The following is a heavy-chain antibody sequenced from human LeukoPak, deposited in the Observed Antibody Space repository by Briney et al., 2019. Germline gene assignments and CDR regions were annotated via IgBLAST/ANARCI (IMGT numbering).Heavy chain of an antibody. J-gene: IGHJ3*02. V-gene: IGHV4-31*11. Sequence: PSQTLSLTCAVAGGSMSNGNYYWNWIRQHPGKGLEWIGYINNSGSTNYNPSLKSRVLMSVDTSKNHFSVELSSVTAADTAVYYCARVFYARDVFDIWGQGTMVTVSS. CDR3: ARVFYARDVFDI. CDR2: INNSGST. CDR1: GGSMSNGNYY. D-gene: IGHD3-16*01.